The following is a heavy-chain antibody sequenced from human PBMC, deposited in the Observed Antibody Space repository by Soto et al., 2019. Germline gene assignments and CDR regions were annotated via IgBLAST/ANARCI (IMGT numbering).Heavy chain of an antibody. V-gene: IGHV3-30-3*01. J-gene: IGHJ6*02. D-gene: IGHD2-15*01. CDR3: ARGKRQDNYFYGMDV. CDR1: GFTFSTYA. Sequence: LRLSCAASGFTFSTYAMHWVRQAPGKGLEWVAVMSYDGSSKSYGDSVKGRFSISRDNSKNTVFLQMGSLRAEDTALYYCARGKRQDNYFYGMDVWGQGTTVTVS. CDR2: MSYDGSSK.